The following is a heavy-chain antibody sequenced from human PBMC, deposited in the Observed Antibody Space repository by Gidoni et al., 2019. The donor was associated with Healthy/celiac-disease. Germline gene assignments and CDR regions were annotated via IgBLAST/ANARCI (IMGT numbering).Heavy chain of an antibody. CDR1: GYTSTSYG. CDR2: ISAYNGNT. J-gene: IGHJ4*02. CDR3: ARESLSGWPPLNDDY. Sequence: QVQLVQSGAEVKKPGASVKVSCQASGYTSTSYGISWVRQAPGQGLEWMGWISAYNGNTNYAQKLQGRVTMTTDTSTSTAYMELRSLRSDDTAVYYCARESLSGWPPLNDDYWGQGTLVTVSS. V-gene: IGHV1-18*01. D-gene: IGHD6-19*01.